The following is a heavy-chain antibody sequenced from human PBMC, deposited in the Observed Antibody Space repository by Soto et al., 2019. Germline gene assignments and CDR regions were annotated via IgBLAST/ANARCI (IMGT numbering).Heavy chain of an antibody. CDR3: ASVRFGEWGYAMDV. Sequence: VQLVESGGGLVTPGGSLRLSCAASGLTFSDCYLHWIRQAPRQGLERVSCISDSGNSIWYAGTLKGRFTISGDNAKNSLYLEMHSLSVEHTAIYSSASVRFGEWGYAMDVCGQGTTVNVSS. V-gene: IGHV3-11*01. CDR1: GLTFSDCY. J-gene: IGHJ6*02. D-gene: IGHD3-10*01. CDR2: ISDSGNSI.